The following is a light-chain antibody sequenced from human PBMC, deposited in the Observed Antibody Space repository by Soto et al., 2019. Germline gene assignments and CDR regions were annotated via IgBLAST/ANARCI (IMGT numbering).Light chain of an antibody. J-gene: IGKJ2*01. CDR1: QSISSW. CDR2: KAS. Sequence: DIPMTQSPSTLSASVGDRVTITCRASQSISSWLAWYQQKPGKAPKLLIYKASSLKSGVPSRFSGSGSGTEFTLTISSLQPDDFATYYCQQYNSYLYTFGQGTKLEIK. CDR3: QQYNSYLYT. V-gene: IGKV1-5*03.